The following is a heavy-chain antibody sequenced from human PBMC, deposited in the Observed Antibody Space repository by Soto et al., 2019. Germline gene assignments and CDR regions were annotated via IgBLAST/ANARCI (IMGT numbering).Heavy chain of an antibody. D-gene: IGHD1-26*01. CDR3: ARVFKPPEGVDY. CDR1: GFTFSDYY. J-gene: IGHJ4*02. V-gene: IGHV3-11*06. Sequence: QVQLVESGGGLVKPGGSLRLSCAASGFTFSDYYMSWIRQAPGKGLEWVSYISSSSSYTNYADSVKGRFTISRDNAKNSLYLQMNSLRAEDTAVYYCARVFKPPEGVDYWGQGTLVTVSS. CDR2: ISSSSSYT.